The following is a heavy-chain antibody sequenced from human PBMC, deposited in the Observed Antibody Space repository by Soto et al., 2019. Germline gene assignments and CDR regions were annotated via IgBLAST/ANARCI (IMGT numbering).Heavy chain of an antibody. V-gene: IGHV4-59*08. J-gene: IGHJ6*02. D-gene: IGHD2-15*01. CDR2: IYSGNT. CDR1: GGSISGYY. Sequence: PSETLSLTCTISGGSISGYYWTWIRQSPGKGLEYFGYIYSGNTNYNPSLNSRVTISVDTSKNQFSLKLSSVTAADTAVYYCARHLTYCSAGSCYSDFPYYGMDVWGQGTTVTVSS. CDR3: ARHLTYCSAGSCYSDFPYYGMDV.